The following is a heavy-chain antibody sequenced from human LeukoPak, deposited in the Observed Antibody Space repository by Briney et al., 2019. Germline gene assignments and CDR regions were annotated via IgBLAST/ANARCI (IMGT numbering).Heavy chain of an antibody. V-gene: IGHV1-46*01. CDR3: ARRNILYFDY. Sequence: ASVKVSCKASGYTFTSYYMHWVRQAPGQGLEWMGIINLSGGSTSYAQKFQGRVTMTSDTSTSTVYMELSSLKSEDTAVYYCARRNILYFDYWGQGTLVTVSS. CDR2: INLSGGST. CDR1: GYTFTSYY. J-gene: IGHJ4*02. D-gene: IGHD2/OR15-2a*01.